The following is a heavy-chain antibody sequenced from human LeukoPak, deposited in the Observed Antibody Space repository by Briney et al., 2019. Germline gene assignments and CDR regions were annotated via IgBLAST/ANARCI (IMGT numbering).Heavy chain of an antibody. Sequence: GGSLRLFCAASGFTFSKYWMLWVRQAPGKGLESVSRINTDGTVTTYADSVKGRFTVSRDNADNTMFLQMNSVRDEDTAVYYCATKQWLAPPPDSWGQGTPVTVSS. CDR2: INTDGTVT. D-gene: IGHD6-19*01. V-gene: IGHV3-74*01. J-gene: IGHJ4*02. CDR1: GFTFSKYW. CDR3: ATKQWLAPPPDS.